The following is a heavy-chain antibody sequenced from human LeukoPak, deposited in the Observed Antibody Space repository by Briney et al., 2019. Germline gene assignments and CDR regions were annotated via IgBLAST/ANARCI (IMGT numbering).Heavy chain of an antibody. Sequence: GGSLRLSCAASGFTFSSYAMSWVRQAAGKGLEWVSAVSGSGGSTFYADSVKGRFTISRDNSKNTLFLQMNSLRAEDTALYYCAKSKGSSWYFDYWGQGTLVTVSS. J-gene: IGHJ4*02. V-gene: IGHV3-23*01. D-gene: IGHD6-13*01. CDR3: AKSKGSSWYFDY. CDR1: GFTFSSYA. CDR2: VSGSGGST.